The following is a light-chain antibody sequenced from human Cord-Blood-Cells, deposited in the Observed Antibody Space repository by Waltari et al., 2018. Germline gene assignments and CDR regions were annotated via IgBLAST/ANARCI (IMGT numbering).Light chain of an antibody. CDR2: CAS. CDR3: QQYNNWLT. J-gene: IGKJ4*01. V-gene: IGKV3-15*01. CDR1: QSVSSN. Sequence: EIVMTQSPATLSVSPGERATHSCRPSQSVSSNLARYQQKPGQAPRLLIYCASTRATGIAARVSGSGSETEFTLAISSLQSEDFAVYYGQQYNNWLTFGGGTKVEIK.